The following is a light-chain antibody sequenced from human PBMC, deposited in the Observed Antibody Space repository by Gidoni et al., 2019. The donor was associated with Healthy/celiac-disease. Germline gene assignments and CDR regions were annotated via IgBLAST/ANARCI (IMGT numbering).Light chain of an antibody. V-gene: IGKV1-27*01. Sequence: DIQMTQSPSSLSASVGDRVTITCRASQVMSNYLAWYQQKTVKVPKLLIYAASTLQAGVPSRFSGSGSGTDFTLTISSLQPEDVATYYCQKYNSAPQTFGQGTKVEIK. CDR2: AAS. CDR1: QVMSNY. J-gene: IGKJ1*01. CDR3: QKYNSAPQT.